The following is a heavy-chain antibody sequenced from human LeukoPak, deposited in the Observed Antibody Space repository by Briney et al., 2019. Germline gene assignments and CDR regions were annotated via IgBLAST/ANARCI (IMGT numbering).Heavy chain of an antibody. Sequence: PSETLSLTCAVSGGSISSNNWWGWVRQPPGKGLEWIGEIYHSGSPNYNPSLKSRVTISVDKSRNHFSLNLSSVTAADTAVYYCARGRRGYSYGSSEPFDYWGQGTLVTVSS. D-gene: IGHD5-18*01. CDR2: IYHSGSP. J-gene: IGHJ4*02. CDR3: ARGRRGYSYGSSEPFDY. CDR1: GGSISSNNW. V-gene: IGHV4-4*02.